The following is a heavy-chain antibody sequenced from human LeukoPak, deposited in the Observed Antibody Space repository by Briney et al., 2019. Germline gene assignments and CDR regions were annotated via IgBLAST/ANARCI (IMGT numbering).Heavy chain of an antibody. Sequence: ESGPTLVEPTQTLTLTCTFSGFSLYNSGVGVGWIRQPPGKALEWLALIYWNDDKRYSPSLKSRLTITKDTSKNQVVLTMTNMDPVDTATYYCAHTSYSSSWYLVEDYWGQGTLVTVSS. D-gene: IGHD6-13*01. CDR1: GFSLYNSGVG. CDR2: IYWNDDK. V-gene: IGHV2-5*01. CDR3: AHTSYSSSWYLVEDY. J-gene: IGHJ4*02.